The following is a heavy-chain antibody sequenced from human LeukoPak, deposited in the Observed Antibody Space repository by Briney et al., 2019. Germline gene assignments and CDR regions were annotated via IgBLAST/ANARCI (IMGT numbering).Heavy chain of an antibody. CDR1: GGSISSYY. J-gene: IGHJ3*02. Sequence: PSETLSLTCTVSGGSISSYYWSWIRQPPGKGLEWIAYIYYSGSTNYTPSLKSRVSTSVDATPKKFSMKQSSVTEADTAVYYSASSGYYYSAFDIWGEGKMGTVSS. V-gene: IGHV4-59*01. CDR2: IYYSGST. D-gene: IGHD3-22*01. CDR3: ASSGYYYSAFDI.